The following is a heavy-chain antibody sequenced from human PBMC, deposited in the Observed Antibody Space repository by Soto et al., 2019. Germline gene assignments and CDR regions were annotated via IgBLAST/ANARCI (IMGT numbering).Heavy chain of an antibody. J-gene: IGHJ3*02. CDR1: GFTFSSYA. CDR2: ISGSGGST. V-gene: IGHV3-23*01. D-gene: IGHD3-22*01. CDR3: AREVPSMIVVVITIDAFDI. Sequence: GSLRLSCAASGFTFSSYAMSWVRQAPGKGLEWVSAISGSGGSTYYADSVKGRFTISRDNSKNTLYLQMNSLRAEDTAVYYCAREVPSMIVVVITIDAFDIWGQGTMVTVSS.